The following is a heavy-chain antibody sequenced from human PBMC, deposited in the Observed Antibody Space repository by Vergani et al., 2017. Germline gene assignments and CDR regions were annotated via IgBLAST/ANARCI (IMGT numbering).Heavy chain of an antibody. D-gene: IGHD6-19*01. V-gene: IGHV2-70*15. CDR3: ARMVTSSGRFDY. Sequence: QVTLRESGPALVKPTQTLTLTCTFSGFSLSTSGMCVSWIRQPPGKALEWLARIDWDDDKYYSTSLKTRLTISKDTSKIQVVLTMTNMDPVDTATYYCARMVTSSGRFDYWGQGTLVTVSS. CDR2: IDWDDDK. J-gene: IGHJ4*02. CDR1: GFSLSTSGMC.